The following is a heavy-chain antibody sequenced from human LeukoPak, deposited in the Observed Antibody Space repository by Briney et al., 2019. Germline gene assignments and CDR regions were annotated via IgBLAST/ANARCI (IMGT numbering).Heavy chain of an antibody. V-gene: IGHV4-4*07. J-gene: IGHJ4*02. CDR3: ARDSMFPYDYSGFFDY. D-gene: IGHD4-11*01. Sequence: SETLSLTCTVSGVSISNYYWSWIRQPAGKGLEWVGRIYTSGSTNYNPSLKSRVTMSVDTSKNQFSLQLSSVTAADTAVYYCARDSMFPYDYSGFFDYWGQGTLVTVSS. CDR1: GVSISNYY. CDR2: IYTSGST.